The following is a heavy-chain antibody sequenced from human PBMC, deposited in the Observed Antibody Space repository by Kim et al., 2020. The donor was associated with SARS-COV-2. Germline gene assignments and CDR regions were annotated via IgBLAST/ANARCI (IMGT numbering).Heavy chain of an antibody. J-gene: IGHJ3*02. Sequence: SETLSLTCTVSGGSISSSSYYLAWIRQPPGKGLEWIGSIYYGGSTYYNPSLKSRVTISVATSKNQFSLKLSSVTAADTAVYYCARHVSLWFGGNEAFDI. CDR3: ARHVSLWFGGNEAFDI. CDR2: IYYGGST. V-gene: IGHV4-39*01. D-gene: IGHD3-10*01. CDR1: GGSISSSSYY.